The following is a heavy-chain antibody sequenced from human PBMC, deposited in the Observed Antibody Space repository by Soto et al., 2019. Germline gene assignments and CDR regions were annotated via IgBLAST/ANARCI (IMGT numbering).Heavy chain of an antibody. J-gene: IGHJ3*02. V-gene: IGHV1-69*02. Sequence: QVQLVQSGAEVKKPGSSVKVSCKASGGTFSSYTISWVRQAPGQGLEWMGRIIPILGIANYAQKFQGRVKITADKSTSTAYMELSSLRSEDTAVYYCARGVLRYFDWLLPDAFDIWGQGTMVTVSS. D-gene: IGHD3-9*01. CDR2: IIPILGIA. CDR3: ARGVLRYFDWLLPDAFDI. CDR1: GGTFSSYT.